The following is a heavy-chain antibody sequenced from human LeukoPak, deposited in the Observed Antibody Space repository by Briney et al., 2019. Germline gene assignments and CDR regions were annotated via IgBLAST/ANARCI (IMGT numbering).Heavy chain of an antibody. CDR1: GYTLTELS. V-gene: IGHV1-24*01. D-gene: IGHD6-13*01. CDR2: FDPEDGET. J-gene: IGHJ4*02. Sequence: ASVKVSCKVSGYTLTELSMHWVRQAPGKGLEWMGGFDPEDGETIYAQKFQGRVTMTEDTSTDTAYMELSSLRSEDTAVYYCATGAGALRNTHNDYWGQGTLVTVSS. CDR3: ATGAGALRNTHNDY.